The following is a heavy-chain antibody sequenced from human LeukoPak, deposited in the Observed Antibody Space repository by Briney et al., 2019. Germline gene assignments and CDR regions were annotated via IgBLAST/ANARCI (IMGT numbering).Heavy chain of an antibody. CDR2: ISVSGSTT. CDR1: GFIISSDY. J-gene: IGHJ3*02. CDR3: AKGYYSDSSGYPYGGAFDI. V-gene: IGHV3-23*01. Sequence: GGSLRLSCAASGFIISSDYMSWVRQAPGKGLEWVSHISVSGSTTYYADSVKGRFTISRDNSKNTLYLRMNSLRAEDTAVYYCAKGYYSDSSGYPYGGAFDIWGQGTMVTVSS. D-gene: IGHD3-22*01.